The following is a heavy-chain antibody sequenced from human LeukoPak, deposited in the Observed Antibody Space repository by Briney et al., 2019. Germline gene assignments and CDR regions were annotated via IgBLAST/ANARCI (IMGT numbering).Heavy chain of an antibody. Sequence: GGSLRLPCAASGFTFSSYAMHWVRQAPGKGLEWVAVISYDGSNKYYTDSVKGRLTISRDNSKNTLYLQMNSLRAEDTAVYYCARAQDRLRFLAIDPWGQGTLVTVSS. V-gene: IGHV3-30-3*01. CDR3: ARAQDRLRFLAIDP. D-gene: IGHD3-3*01. CDR2: ISYDGSNK. J-gene: IGHJ5*02. CDR1: GFTFSSYA.